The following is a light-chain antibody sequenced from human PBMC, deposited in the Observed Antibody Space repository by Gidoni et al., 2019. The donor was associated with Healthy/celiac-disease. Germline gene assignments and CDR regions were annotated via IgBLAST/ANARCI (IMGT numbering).Light chain of an antibody. CDR2: QDS. V-gene: IGLV3-1*01. CDR3: QAWDSSIVV. Sequence: VSVSPGQTASITCSGDKLGDKYACWYQQKPGQSPVLVIYQDSKRPSGIPERFSGSNSGNTATLTISGTQAMDEADYYCQAWDSSIVVFGGGTKLTVL. J-gene: IGLJ2*01. CDR1: KLGDKY.